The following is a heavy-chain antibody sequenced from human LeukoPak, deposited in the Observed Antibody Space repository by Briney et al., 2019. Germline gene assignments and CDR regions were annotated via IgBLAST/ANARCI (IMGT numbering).Heavy chain of an antibody. J-gene: IGHJ4*02. Sequence: GASVKVSCKASGYTFTGYYMHWVRQAPGQGLEWMGWINPNSGGTNYAQKFQGRVTMTRDTSISTAYLELSRLTSDDTAVYYCARDGPCSSASCQNFDYWGQGTLVTVSS. D-gene: IGHD2-2*01. V-gene: IGHV1-2*02. CDR1: GYTFTGYY. CDR3: ARDGPCSSASCQNFDY. CDR2: INPNSGGT.